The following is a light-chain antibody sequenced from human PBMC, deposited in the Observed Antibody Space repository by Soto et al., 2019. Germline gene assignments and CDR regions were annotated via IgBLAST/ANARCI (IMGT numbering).Light chain of an antibody. CDR3: QQYGSSLGVT. Sequence: EIVLTQSPATLSASPGERATLSCRASQSVSSSYLAWYQQKPGQAPRLLIYGASSRATGIPDRFSGSGSGTDFTLTISRLEPEDFAVYYCQQYGSSLGVTFGGGTKVDI. V-gene: IGKV3-20*01. J-gene: IGKJ4*01. CDR1: QSVSSSY. CDR2: GAS.